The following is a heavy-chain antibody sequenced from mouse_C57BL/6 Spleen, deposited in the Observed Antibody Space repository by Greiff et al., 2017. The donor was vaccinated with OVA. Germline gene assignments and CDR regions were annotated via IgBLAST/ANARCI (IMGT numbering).Heavy chain of an antibody. Sequence: VKLQESGAELVRPGTSVKVSCKASGYAFTNYLIEWVKQRPGQGLEWIGVINPGSGGTNYNEKFKGKATLTADKSSSTAYMQLSSLTSEDSAVYFCARSYGSSYGHFDVWGTGTTVTVSS. CDR3: ARSYGSSYGHFDV. CDR2: INPGSGGT. J-gene: IGHJ1*03. D-gene: IGHD1-1*01. V-gene: IGHV1-54*01. CDR1: GYAFTNYL.